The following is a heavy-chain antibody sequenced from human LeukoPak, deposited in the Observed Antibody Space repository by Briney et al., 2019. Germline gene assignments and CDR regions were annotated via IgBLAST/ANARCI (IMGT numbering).Heavy chain of an antibody. J-gene: IGHJ4*02. CDR3: ARVLSGSEDY. V-gene: IGHV4-59*01. CDR2: IYYSGST. Sequence: SETLSLTCTVSGGSISSYYWSWIRQPPGKGPEWIGYIYYSGSTNYNPSLKSRVTISVDTSKNQFSLKLSSVTAADTAVYYCARVLSGSEDYWGQGTLVTVSS. CDR1: GGSISSYY. D-gene: IGHD3-10*01.